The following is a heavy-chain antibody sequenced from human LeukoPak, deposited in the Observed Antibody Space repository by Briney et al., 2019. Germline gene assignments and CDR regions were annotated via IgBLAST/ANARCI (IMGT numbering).Heavy chain of an antibody. CDR1: GGSISSSNW. CDR3: ARKNYGDHGGFDY. V-gene: IGHV4-4*02. CDR2: IYHSGST. J-gene: IGHJ4*02. D-gene: IGHD4-17*01. Sequence: SETLSLTCAVSGGSISSSNWWSWVRQPPGKGLEWIGEIYHSGSTNYNPSLKSRVTISVDKSKNQFSLKLSSVTAADMAVYYWARKNYGDHGGFDYWAREPWSPSPQ.